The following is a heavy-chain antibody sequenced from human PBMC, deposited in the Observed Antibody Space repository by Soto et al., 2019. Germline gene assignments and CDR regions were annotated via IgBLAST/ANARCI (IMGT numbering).Heavy chain of an antibody. CDR3: ARINYYDSSGYYYGYAFDS. Sequence: QITLKESGPTLVKPTQTLTLTCTFSGFSLSTSGVGVGWIRQPPGKALEWLALIYWDDDKRYSPSLKSRLTITKDTSKNQVVLTMTNMDPVDTATYYCARINYYDSSGYYYGYAFDSWGQGTMVTVSS. CDR2: IYWDDDK. V-gene: IGHV2-5*02. D-gene: IGHD3-22*01. J-gene: IGHJ3*02. CDR1: GFSLSTSGVG.